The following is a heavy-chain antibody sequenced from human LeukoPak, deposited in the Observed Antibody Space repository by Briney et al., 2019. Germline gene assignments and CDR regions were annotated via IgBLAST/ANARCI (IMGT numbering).Heavy chain of an antibody. CDR2: ISGSGGST. CDR3: AKGSYYDSSGSYLDY. Sequence: GGSLRLSCAASGFTFSSYAMSWVRRAPGKGLEWVSAISGSGGSTYYADSVKGRFTISRDNSKNTLYLQMNSLRAEDTAVYYCAKGSYYDSSGSYLDYWGQGTLVTVSS. D-gene: IGHD3-22*01. V-gene: IGHV3-23*01. CDR1: GFTFSSYA. J-gene: IGHJ4*02.